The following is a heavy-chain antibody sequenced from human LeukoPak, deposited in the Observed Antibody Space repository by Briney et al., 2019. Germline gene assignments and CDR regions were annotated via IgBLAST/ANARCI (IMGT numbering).Heavy chain of an antibody. Sequence: PSETLSHTCTVSGGSIRSYYWNWIRQPPGKGLEWIGYIYYSGSTNYNPSLKSRVTISVDTSKNQFPLKLSSVTAADTAVYFCASSKVAVAERKPALWFDPWGQGTLVTVSS. CDR1: GGSIRSYY. D-gene: IGHD6-19*01. V-gene: IGHV4-59*01. J-gene: IGHJ5*02. CDR3: ASSKVAVAERKPALWFDP. CDR2: IYYSGST.